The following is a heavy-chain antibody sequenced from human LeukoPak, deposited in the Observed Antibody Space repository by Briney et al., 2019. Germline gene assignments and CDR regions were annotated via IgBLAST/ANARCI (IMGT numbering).Heavy chain of an antibody. CDR2: INHSGST. CDR1: GGSFSGYY. J-gene: IGHJ4*02. CDR3: ASGGRGSGGIDY. Sequence: SETLSLTCAVYGGSFSGYYWSWIRQPPGKGLEWIGEINHSGSTNYNPSLKSRVTMSVDTSKNQFSLKLRSVTAADTAVYYCASGGRGSGGIDYWGQGTLVTVSS. D-gene: IGHD4-23*01. V-gene: IGHV4-34*01.